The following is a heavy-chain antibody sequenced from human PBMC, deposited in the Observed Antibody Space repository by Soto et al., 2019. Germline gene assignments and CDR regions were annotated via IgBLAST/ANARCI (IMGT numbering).Heavy chain of an antibody. J-gene: IGHJ6*03. V-gene: IGHV4-39*01. CDR1: GGSISSSSYY. D-gene: IGHD3-16*01. CDR2: IYYSGST. Sequence: QLQLQESGPGLVKPSETLSLTCTVSGGSISSSSYYWGWIRQPPGKGLEWIGSIYYSGSTYYNPSLKSRVTISVDPSKNQFSLKLSSVTAADTAVYYCAILIWYYYYYMDVWGRGTTVTVSS. CDR3: AILIWYYYYYMDV.